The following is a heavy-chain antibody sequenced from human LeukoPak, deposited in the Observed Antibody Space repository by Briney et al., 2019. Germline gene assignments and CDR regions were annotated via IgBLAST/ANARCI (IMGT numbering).Heavy chain of an antibody. D-gene: IGHD6-13*01. CDR1: GGSISSYY. J-gene: IGHJ6*03. V-gene: IGHV4-59*01. CDR3: ARGSSSWYGLDYYYYMDV. CDR2: IYYSGST. Sequence: SETLSLTCTVSGGSISSYYWSWIRQPPGKGLEGIGYIYYSGSTNYNPSLRSRVTISVDTSKNQFSLKLSSVTAADTAVYYCARGSSSWYGLDYYYYMDVWGKGTTVTISS.